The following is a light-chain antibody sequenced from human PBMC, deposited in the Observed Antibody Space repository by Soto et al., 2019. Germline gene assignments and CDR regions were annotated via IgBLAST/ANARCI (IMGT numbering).Light chain of an antibody. CDR1: QDIRGA. CDR2: DVS. Sequence: AIQLTQSPSSLSASVGDIVTITCRASQDIRGALAWYQQKPGKAPKILIYDVSTLESGVPSRFSGSSSGTDFTLTTSSLQPVDCATYYCQQFNSYPITFGQGTRLEI. CDR3: QQFNSYPIT. V-gene: IGKV1-13*02. J-gene: IGKJ5*01.